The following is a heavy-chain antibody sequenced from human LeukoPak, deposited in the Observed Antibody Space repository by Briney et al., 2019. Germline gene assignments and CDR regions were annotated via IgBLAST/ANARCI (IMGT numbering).Heavy chain of an antibody. J-gene: IGHJ4*02. V-gene: IGHV4-59*08. CDR2: IHYSGST. D-gene: IGHD6-19*01. CDR1: GGTISSYY. Sequence: SETLSLTCTVSGGTISSYYWNWIRQPPGKGLEWIGYIHYSGSTKYNPSLKSRVTISVDTSKNQFSLKLSSVTAGDTAVYYCARWYSSGWAFDYWGQGTLVTVSS. CDR3: ARWYSSGWAFDY.